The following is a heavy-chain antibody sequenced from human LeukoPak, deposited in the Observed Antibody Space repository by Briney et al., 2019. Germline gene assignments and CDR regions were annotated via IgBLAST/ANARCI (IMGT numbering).Heavy chain of an antibody. V-gene: IGHV3-23*01. D-gene: IGHD6-13*01. CDR1: GFTFGSYA. J-gene: IGHJ3*02. CDR3: AKQAGYSSSWLNAFDI. CDR2: ISGSGGST. Sequence: PGGSLRLSCAASGFTFGSYAMSWVRQAPGKGLEWVSAISGSGGSTYYADSVKGRFTISRDNSKNTLYLQMNSLRAEDTAVYYCAKQAGYSSSWLNAFDIWGQGTMVTVSS.